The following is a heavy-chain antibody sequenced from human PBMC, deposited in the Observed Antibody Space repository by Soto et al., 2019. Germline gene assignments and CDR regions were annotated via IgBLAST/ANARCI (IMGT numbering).Heavy chain of an antibody. Sequence: QVQLQESGPGLVKPSETLSLTCTVSGGSVSSGSYYWSWIRQPPGKGLEWIGYIYYSGSTNYNPSLKSRVTISVDTSKNQFSLKLSSVTAADTAVYCCARAAYGGNSARDFDYWGQGTLVTVSS. J-gene: IGHJ4*02. D-gene: IGHD2-21*02. CDR3: ARAAYGGNSARDFDY. CDR2: IYYSGST. CDR1: GGSVSSGSYY. V-gene: IGHV4-61*01.